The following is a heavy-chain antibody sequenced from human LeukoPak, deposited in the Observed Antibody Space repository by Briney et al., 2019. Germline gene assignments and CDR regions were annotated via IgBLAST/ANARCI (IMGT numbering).Heavy chain of an antibody. CDR1: GYTFTSYD. J-gene: IGHJ4*02. D-gene: IGHD3-10*01. V-gene: IGHV1-8*01. CDR2: MNPNSGNT. Sequence: GASVKVSCKASGYTFTSYDISWVRQATGQGLEWMGWMNPNSGNTGYAQKFQGRVTMTRNTSISTAYMELSSLRSEDTAVYYCARAITMVRGVIPSFVYWGQGTLVTVSS. CDR3: ARAITMVRGVIPSFVY.